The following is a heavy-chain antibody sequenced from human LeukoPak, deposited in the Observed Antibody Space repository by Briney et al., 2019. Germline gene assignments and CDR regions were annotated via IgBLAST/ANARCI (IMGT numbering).Heavy chain of an antibody. Sequence: GGSLRLSCAASGFTFSSYAMSWVRQAPGKGLEWVSAISGSGGSTYYADSVKGRFTISRDNSKNTLYLQMNSLRAEDTAVYYCARLLTAPLYYMDVWGKGTTVTVSS. V-gene: IGHV3-23*01. CDR3: ARLLTAPLYYMDV. J-gene: IGHJ6*03. D-gene: IGHD1-20*01. CDR2: ISGSGGST. CDR1: GFTFSSYA.